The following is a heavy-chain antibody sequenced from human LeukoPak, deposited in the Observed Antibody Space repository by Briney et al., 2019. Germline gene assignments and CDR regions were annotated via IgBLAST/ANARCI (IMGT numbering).Heavy chain of an antibody. D-gene: IGHD3-16*01. CDR1: GFTFDDYG. V-gene: IGHV3-9*01. CDR3: ARESYDYVWGSYHVSNAFDI. Sequence: GGSLRLSCAASGFTFDDYGMHWVRQAPGKGLEWVSGISWNSGSIGYADYVKGRFTISRDNSKNTLYLQMNRLRAEDTAVYYCARESYDYVWGSYHVSNAFDIWGQGTMVTVSS. CDR2: ISWNSGSI. J-gene: IGHJ3*02.